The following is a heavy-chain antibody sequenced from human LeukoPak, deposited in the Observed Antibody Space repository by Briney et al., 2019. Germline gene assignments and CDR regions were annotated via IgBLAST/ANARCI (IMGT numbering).Heavy chain of an antibody. CDR2: IIPDSGGA. J-gene: IGHJ4*02. CDR3: STEDKYCGGANCGKY. V-gene: IGHV1-2*02. Sequence: ASVNVSCTTSGYTFTNYYVHWVRQAPGQGLEWMGYIIPDSGGADYDQRFQGRVTMTRDKSISTVYMELSSLRSDDTAVYYCSTEDKYCGGANCGKYWGQGTLVTVSS. CDR1: GYTFTNYY. D-gene: IGHD2-21*01.